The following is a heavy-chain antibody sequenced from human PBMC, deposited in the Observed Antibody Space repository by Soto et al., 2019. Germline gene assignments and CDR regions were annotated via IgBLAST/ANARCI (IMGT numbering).Heavy chain of an antibody. V-gene: IGHV3-23*01. D-gene: IGHD3-10*01. CDR3: AYGMTGCRSFFGV. CDR1: GFTFSSYT. CDR2: ISGSGGST. J-gene: IGHJ4*02. Sequence: EVQLLESGGGLVQPGGSLRLSCAASGFTFSSYTMSWVRQAPGQGLGWVSGISGSGGSTYYADSVKGRFTTSRNNAKYTLYLPLASLRAQDATVYFCAYGMTGCRSFFGVWGQGTLVSVSA.